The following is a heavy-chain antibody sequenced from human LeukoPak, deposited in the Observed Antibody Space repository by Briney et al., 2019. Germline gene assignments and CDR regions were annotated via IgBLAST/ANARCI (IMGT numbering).Heavy chain of an antibody. CDR1: GDSVSRSDSY. CDR3: ARRRYYDGSGYLE. D-gene: IGHD3-22*01. Sequence: SETLSLTCSVSGDSVSRSDSYWDWIRQPPGKGLEWIGTIYYSGRTYYSPSLKGRVTMSVDPSNNQFSLNLRSVTAADTALYYCARRRYYDGSGYLEWGQGTLLSVSS. CDR2: IYYSGRT. V-gene: IGHV4-39*01. J-gene: IGHJ1*01.